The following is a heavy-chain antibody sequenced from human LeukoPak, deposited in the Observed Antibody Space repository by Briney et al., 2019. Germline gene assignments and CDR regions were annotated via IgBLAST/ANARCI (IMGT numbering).Heavy chain of an antibody. CDR1: GFTFSSYA. CDR3: AKCGTTCYAIVFYI. V-gene: IGHV3-23*01. Sequence: PGGSLRLSCAASGFTFSSYAMTWVRQAPGKGLEWVSAISRSGGDTEYADSVKGRFTISRDNSKNTLYMQMNSLRAEDAAVYYCAKCGTTCYAIVFYIWGQGTMVTVSS. CDR2: ISRSGGDT. D-gene: IGHD2-2*01. J-gene: IGHJ3*02.